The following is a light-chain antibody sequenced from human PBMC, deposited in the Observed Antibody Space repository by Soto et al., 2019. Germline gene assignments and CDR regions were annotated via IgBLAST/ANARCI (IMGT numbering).Light chain of an antibody. Sequence: DIQMTQSPSTLSASVGDRVTITCRASQSISSWLAWYQQKPGKAPKLLIYDASSLESGVPSRFSGGGSGTEFTLTISSLQPDDFATFYCQRYNSYSITFGQGTRLE. CDR2: DAS. CDR3: QRYNSYSIT. CDR1: QSISSW. J-gene: IGKJ5*01. V-gene: IGKV1-5*01.